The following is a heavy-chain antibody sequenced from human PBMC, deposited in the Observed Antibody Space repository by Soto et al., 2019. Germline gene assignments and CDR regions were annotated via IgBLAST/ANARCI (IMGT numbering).Heavy chain of an antibody. CDR1: GGFVSSGSYY. Sequence: QVQLQQWGAGLLKPSETLSLTCAVYGGFVSSGSYYWSWIRQPPGKGLEGIGEMSHRGGTHFNPSLKSRVTISVDTSKNQFSLKMSSVTAADTALYYCARVERGTATTVVDAFDIWGPGTMVTVSS. D-gene: IGHD1-1*01. J-gene: IGHJ3*02. CDR3: ARVERGTATTVVDAFDI. V-gene: IGHV4-34*01. CDR2: MSHRGGT.